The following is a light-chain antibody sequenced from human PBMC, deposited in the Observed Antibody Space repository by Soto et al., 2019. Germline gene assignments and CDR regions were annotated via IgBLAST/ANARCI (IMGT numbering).Light chain of an antibody. Sequence: EIVLTQSPGTLSLSPGERATLSCRASQSVFSSYLAWYQKKPGQAPRLLIYGASTRATGIPARFSGSGSGTEFTITISSLQSEDLGVYYCQQYNNGWTFGQGTKVDIK. CDR3: QQYNNGWT. CDR2: GAS. J-gene: IGKJ1*01. CDR1: QSVFSSY. V-gene: IGKV3-15*01.